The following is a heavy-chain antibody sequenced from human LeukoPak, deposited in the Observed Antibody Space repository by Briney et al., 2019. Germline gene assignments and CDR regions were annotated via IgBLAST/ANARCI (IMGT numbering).Heavy chain of an antibody. D-gene: IGHD3-3*01. CDR3: ARDQSFFWSGYYAVNWFDP. CDR1: GYTFTSYG. V-gene: IGHV1-18*01. Sequence: AASVKVSCKASGYTFTSYGISWVRQAPGQGLEWMGWISAYNGNTNYAQKPQGRVTMTTDTSTSTAYMELRSLRSDDTAVYYCARDQSFFWSGYYAVNWFDPWGQGTLVTVSS. J-gene: IGHJ5*02. CDR2: ISAYNGNT.